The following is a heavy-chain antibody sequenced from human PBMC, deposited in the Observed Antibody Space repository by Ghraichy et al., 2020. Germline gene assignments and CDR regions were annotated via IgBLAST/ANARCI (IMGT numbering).Heavy chain of an antibody. J-gene: IGHJ5*02. CDR2: IIPIFGTA. CDR3: ASGGNSWAEYNWFDP. CDR1: GGTFSSYA. V-gene: IGHV1-69*13. Sequence: SVKVSCKASGGTFSSYAISWVRQAPGQGLEWMGGIIPIFGTANYAQKFQGRVTITADESTSTAYMELSSLRSEDTAVYYCASGGNSWAEYNWFDPWGQGTLVTVSS. D-gene: IGHD4-23*01.